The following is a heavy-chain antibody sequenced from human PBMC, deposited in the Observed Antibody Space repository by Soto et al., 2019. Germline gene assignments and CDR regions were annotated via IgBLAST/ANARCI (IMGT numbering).Heavy chain of an antibody. V-gene: IGHV4-34*01. Sequence: PSETLSLTCAVYGGSFSGYYWSWIRQPPGKGLEWIGEINHSGSTNYNPSLKSRVTISVDTSKNQLSLKLSSVTAADTAVYYCARGGDSSSWTYYYYYGMDVWGQGTTVTVS. CDR2: INHSGST. J-gene: IGHJ6*02. CDR3: ARGGDSSSWTYYYYYGMDV. D-gene: IGHD6-13*01. CDR1: GGSFSGYY.